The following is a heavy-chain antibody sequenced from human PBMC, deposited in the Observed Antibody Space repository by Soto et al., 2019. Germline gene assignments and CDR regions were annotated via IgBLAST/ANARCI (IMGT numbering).Heavy chain of an antibody. D-gene: IGHD4-17*01. V-gene: IGHV3-23*01. J-gene: IGHJ4*02. CDR1: GFTFSSYA. CDR3: AKGGETVTKSYFDY. CDR2: ISGSGGST. Sequence: EVQLLESGGGLVQPGGSLRLSCAASGFTFSSYAMSWVRQAPGKGLEWVSAISGSGGSTYYADSVKGRFTISRDNSKNTLYRQMNTLRAEDTAVYYWAKGGETVTKSYFDYWGQGTLVTVSS.